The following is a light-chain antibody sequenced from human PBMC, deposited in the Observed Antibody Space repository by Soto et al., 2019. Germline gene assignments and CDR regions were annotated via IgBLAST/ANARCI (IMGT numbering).Light chain of an antibody. CDR1: QSISTW. CDR3: QQYNSSPLT. V-gene: IGKV1-5*03. Sequence: DIQMTQSPSTLSASVGDRVTITCRASQSISTWLAWFQQKPGKAPNLLIYKASNLESGVPPRFSGSGSGTEFTLTISTLQPDDFATYYCQQYNSSPLTFGGGTKVEIK. CDR2: KAS. J-gene: IGKJ4*01.